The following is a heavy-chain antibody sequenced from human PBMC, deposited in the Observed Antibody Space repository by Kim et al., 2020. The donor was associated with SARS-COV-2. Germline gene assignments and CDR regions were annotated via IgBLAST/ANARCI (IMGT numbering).Heavy chain of an antibody. V-gene: IGHV3-74*01. D-gene: IGHD1-1*01. CDR1: GFTFSSYW. CDR3: ANNWNFDY. CDR2: INSDGSST. J-gene: IGHJ4*02. Sequence: RGSLRLSCAASGFTFSSYWMHWVRQAPGEGLVWVSRINSDGSSTSYANSVKGRFTVSRDNAKNTLYLQMNSLRAEDTAVYYCANNWNFDYWGQGTLVTVSP.